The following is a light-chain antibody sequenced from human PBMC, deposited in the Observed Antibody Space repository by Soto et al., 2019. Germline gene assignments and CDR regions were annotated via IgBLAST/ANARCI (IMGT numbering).Light chain of an antibody. CDR3: QQYDWAPMYT. Sequence: VLTQSPGTLSLSPGERATLSCRASQSVRSSYLAWYQQKPGQAPRLLIYGGSHRATGIPDRFSGSGSGTDFTLTISRLEPEDSAVYFCQQYDWAPMYTFGQGTKLEIK. V-gene: IGKV3-20*01. J-gene: IGKJ2*01. CDR2: GGS. CDR1: QSVRSSY.